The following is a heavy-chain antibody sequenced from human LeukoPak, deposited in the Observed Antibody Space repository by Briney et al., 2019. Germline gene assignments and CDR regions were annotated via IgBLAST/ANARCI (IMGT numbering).Heavy chain of an antibody. CDR1: GGSISSGDYY. CDR3: ARGDYYGSGSYYTY. CDR2: IYYSGST. D-gene: IGHD3-10*01. V-gene: IGHV4-30-4*01. Sequence: PSETLSLTCTVSGGSISSGDYYWSWIRQPPGKGLEWIGYIYYSGSTYYNPSLKSRVTISVDTSKSQFSLKLSSVTAADTAVYYCARGDYYGSGSYYTYWGQGTLVTVSS. J-gene: IGHJ4*02.